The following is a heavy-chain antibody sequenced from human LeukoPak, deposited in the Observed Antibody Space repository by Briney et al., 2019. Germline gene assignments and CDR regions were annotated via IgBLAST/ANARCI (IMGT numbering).Heavy chain of an antibody. Sequence: GGSLRLSCAASGFTFSSYAMHWVRQAPGKGLEWVAVISYDGSNKYYADSVKGRFTISRDNSKNTVFLQMNSLRPEDTAMYYCTRADYRNYNNYPFDSWGQGTLVTVSS. CDR1: GFTFSSYA. CDR2: ISYDGSNK. J-gene: IGHJ4*02. V-gene: IGHV3-30-3*01. CDR3: TRADYRNYNNYPFDS. D-gene: IGHD3-22*01.